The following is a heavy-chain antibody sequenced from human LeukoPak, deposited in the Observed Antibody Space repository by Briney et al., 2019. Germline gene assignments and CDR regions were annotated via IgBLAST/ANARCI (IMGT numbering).Heavy chain of an antibody. D-gene: IGHD1-26*01. CDR1: GFTFSDYS. V-gene: IGHV3-48*04. CDR3: ARQHRELLNY. Sequence: QSGGSLRLSCAASGFTFSDYSMNWVRQAPGKGLEWVSYISSSGSTIYYADSVKGRFTISRDSAKNSLYLQMNSLRAEDTAVYYCARQHRELLNYWGQGTLVTVSS. CDR2: ISSSGSTI. J-gene: IGHJ4*02.